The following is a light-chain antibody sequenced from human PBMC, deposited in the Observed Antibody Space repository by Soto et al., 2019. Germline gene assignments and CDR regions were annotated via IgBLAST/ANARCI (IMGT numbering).Light chain of an antibody. J-gene: IGKJ1*01. V-gene: IGKV3-15*01. CDR2: GAS. CDR3: KQYNNWPCT. CDR1: QSISDT. Sequence: EIVMTQSPATLSVSPGVRATLSCRASQSISDTLAWYQQKPGQAPRLLIYGASTKALRFQARFSGSGSGTDFTLTISSLKSEDFAVYYCKQYNNWPCTFGQGTKVEIK.